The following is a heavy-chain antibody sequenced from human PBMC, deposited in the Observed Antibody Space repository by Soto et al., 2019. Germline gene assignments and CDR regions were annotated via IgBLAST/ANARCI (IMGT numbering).Heavy chain of an antibody. CDR3: ARSKNREESFDY. D-gene: IGHD3-10*01. Sequence: PSETLSLTCTVSGVSIRSYFWSWIRQPQGKGLEWIGYTYYTADTKYSPSLESRATISAAPSKKQFSLSLSPVSAADTALYFCARSKNREESFDYWGQGALVTVSS. CDR1: GVSIRSYF. J-gene: IGHJ4*02. CDR2: TYYTADT. V-gene: IGHV4-59*01.